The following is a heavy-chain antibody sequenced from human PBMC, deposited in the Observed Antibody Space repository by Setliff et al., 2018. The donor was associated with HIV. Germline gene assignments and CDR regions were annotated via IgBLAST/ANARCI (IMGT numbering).Heavy chain of an antibody. Sequence: GGSLRLSCTGSGFSFGDNSIIWVRQAPGKGLEWVGFIRGKGYGGTTKYAASVMDRFSISRDDSKNIAYLQMNSLKTEDTAVYYCAREPMGGITMIVHSPYYNGMDVWGQGTTVTVSS. D-gene: IGHD3-22*01. CDR2: IRGKGYGGTT. J-gene: IGHJ6*02. CDR3: AREPMGGITMIVHSPYYNGMDV. CDR1: GFSFGDNS. V-gene: IGHV3-49*04.